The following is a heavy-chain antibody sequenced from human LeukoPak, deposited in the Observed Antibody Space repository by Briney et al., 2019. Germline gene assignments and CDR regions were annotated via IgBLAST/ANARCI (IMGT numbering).Heavy chain of an antibody. CDR3: ARIPCSSATCHKRFDY. D-gene: IGHD2-2*01. J-gene: IGHJ4*02. CDR2: IYPGDSDA. Sequence: GESLKISCKGSGYTFTSYWIGWVRQMPGKGLEWMGIIYPGDSDATYSPSFQGQVTISADKSISTAYLQWSSQKASDTAIYYCARIPCSSATCHKRFDYWGQGTLVTVSS. V-gene: IGHV5-51*01. CDR1: GYTFTSYW.